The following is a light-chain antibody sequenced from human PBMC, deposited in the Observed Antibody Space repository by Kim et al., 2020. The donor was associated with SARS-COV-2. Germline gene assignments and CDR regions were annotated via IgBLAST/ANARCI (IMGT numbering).Light chain of an antibody. CDR2: KIS. Sequence: PAAISCRSRQSLVHSDGNTYLNWLQQRPGQPPRLLIYKISNRVSGVPDRFSGSGAGTDFTLKSSRVEAEDIEVYYYMQATQFPLTFGQGTRLEIK. CDR1: QSLVHSDGNTY. V-gene: IGKV2-24*01. J-gene: IGKJ5*01. CDR3: MQATQFPLT.